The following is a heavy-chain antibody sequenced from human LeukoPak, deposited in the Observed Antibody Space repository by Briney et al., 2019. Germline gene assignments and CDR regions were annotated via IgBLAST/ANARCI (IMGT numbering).Heavy chain of an antibody. J-gene: IGHJ3*02. CDR1: GGSISSYY. Sequence: SETLSLTCTVSGGSISSYYWSWIRQPPGKRLEWIGYIYYSGSTNYNPSLKSRVTISVDTSKNQFSLKLSSVTAADTAVYYCARVHRTIFGVVTTPNDAFDIWGQGTMVTVSS. CDR3: ARVHRTIFGVVTTPNDAFDI. V-gene: IGHV4-59*01. D-gene: IGHD3-3*01. CDR2: IYYSGST.